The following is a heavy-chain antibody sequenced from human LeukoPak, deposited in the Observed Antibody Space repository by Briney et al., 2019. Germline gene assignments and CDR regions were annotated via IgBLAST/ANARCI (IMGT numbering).Heavy chain of an antibody. CDR2: ICSSGST. Sequence: PSETLSLTCTVSGGSISSYYWSWIRQPPGKGLEWIWYICSSGSTNYNAALKSRVTMSVDTTNNQFSLKLSYVTAADTAAYYCWRDDYGSVDYWGQGTLVTVSS. CDR3: WRDDYGSVDY. D-gene: IGHD3-10*01. V-gene: IGHV4-59*12. J-gene: IGHJ4*02. CDR1: GGSISSYY.